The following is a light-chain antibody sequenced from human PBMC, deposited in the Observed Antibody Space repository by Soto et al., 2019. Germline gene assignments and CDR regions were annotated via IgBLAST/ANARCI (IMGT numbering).Light chain of an antibody. CDR2: EVS. J-gene: IGLJ1*01. CDR3: SSHTSSATLWV. V-gene: IGLV2-14*01. Sequence: QSALIQPASLSGSPGQSITISCTGTSSDFGDYNYVSWYQQLPGEVPKLIIYEVSHRPSGVSNRFSGSMSANTASLTISGLQAEDEADYYCSSHTSSATLWVFGTGTKLTVL. CDR1: SSDFGDYNY.